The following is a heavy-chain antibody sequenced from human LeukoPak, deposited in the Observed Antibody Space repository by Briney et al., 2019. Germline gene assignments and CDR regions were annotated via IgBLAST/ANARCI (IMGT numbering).Heavy chain of an antibody. CDR1: GFTFSSYS. J-gene: IGHJ4*02. D-gene: IGHD3-22*01. V-gene: IGHV3-21*01. Sequence: GGSLRLSCAASGFTFSSYSMNWVRQAPGKGLEWVSSISSSSSYIYYADSVKGRFTISRDNAKNSLYLQMNSLRAEDTAVYYCARDNDSSGYFPLDYWGQGTLVTVSS. CDR2: ISSSSSYI. CDR3: ARDNDSSGYFPLDY.